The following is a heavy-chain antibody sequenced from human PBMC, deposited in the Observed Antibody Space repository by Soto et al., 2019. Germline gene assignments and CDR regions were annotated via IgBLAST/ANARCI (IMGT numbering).Heavy chain of an antibody. CDR3: AREMTTVTTGGN. CDR2: ISSSSSYI. CDR1: GFTFSSYS. D-gene: IGHD4-17*01. Sequence: EVQLVESGGGLVKPGGSLRLSCAASGFTFSSYSMNWVRQAPGKGLEWVSSISSSSSYIYYADSVKGRFTISRDNAKNSLYLQMNSLRAEDTAVSYCAREMTTVTTGGNWGQGTLVTVSS. V-gene: IGHV3-21*01. J-gene: IGHJ4*02.